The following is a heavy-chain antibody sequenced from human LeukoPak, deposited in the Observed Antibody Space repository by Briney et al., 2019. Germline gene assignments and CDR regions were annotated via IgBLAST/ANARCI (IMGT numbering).Heavy chain of an antibody. J-gene: IGHJ4*02. V-gene: IGHV7-4-1*02. Sequence: ASVKVSCKASGYTFTSYAMNWVRQAPGQGLEWMGWINTNTGNPTYAQGFTGRFVFSLDTSVSTAYLQISSLKAEDTAVYYCARDYRGYDSSGYYDGGVLDYWGQGTLVTVSS. D-gene: IGHD3-22*01. CDR1: GYTFTSYA. CDR2: INTNTGNP. CDR3: ARDYRGYDSSGYYDGGVLDY.